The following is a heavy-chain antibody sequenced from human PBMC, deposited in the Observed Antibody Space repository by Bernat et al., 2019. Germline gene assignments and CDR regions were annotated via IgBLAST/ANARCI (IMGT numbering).Heavy chain of an antibody. Sequence: EVQLVESGGGLVQPGGSLRLSCAASAFTFSTYSMNWVRQAPGKGLEWVSYISSSSSTTYYADSVEGRFTISRDNARNSLYLQMNSLRDEDTAVYYCAREGYQLRVASYYYYMDVWGKGTTVTVSS. V-gene: IGHV3-48*02. CDR1: AFTFSTYS. CDR3: AREGYQLRVASYYYYMDV. J-gene: IGHJ6*03. D-gene: IGHD2-2*01. CDR2: ISSSSSTT.